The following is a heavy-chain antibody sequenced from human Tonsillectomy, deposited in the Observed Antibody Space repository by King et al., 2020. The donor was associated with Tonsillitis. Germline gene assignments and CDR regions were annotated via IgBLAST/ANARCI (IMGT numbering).Heavy chain of an antibody. CDR3: AKTYRSAWPESFQY. J-gene: IGHJ1*01. Sequence: VQLVESGAEVKKPGESLKISCQGSGYSFTGYWIAWVRQLPGKGLEWMGITYPGDSDTRYSPSFEGQVTISADKSISTAYLQWSCLQAPDTAMYFCAKTYRSAWPESFQYWGRGTLVTVSS. CDR1: GYSFTGYW. CDR2: TYPGDSDT. D-gene: IGHD6-19*01. V-gene: IGHV5-51*03.